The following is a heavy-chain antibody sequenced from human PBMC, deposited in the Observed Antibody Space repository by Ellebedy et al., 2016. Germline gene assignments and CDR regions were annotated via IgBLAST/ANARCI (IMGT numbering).Heavy chain of an antibody. Sequence: SVKVSCXASGGTFSSYAISWVRQAPGQGLEWMGRIIPILGIANYAQKFQGRVTITADKSTSTAYMELSSLRSEDTAVYYCARHRPKQQLANWGQGTLVTVSS. D-gene: IGHD6-13*01. V-gene: IGHV1-69*04. CDR1: GGTFSSYA. CDR2: IIPILGIA. J-gene: IGHJ4*02. CDR3: ARHRPKQQLAN.